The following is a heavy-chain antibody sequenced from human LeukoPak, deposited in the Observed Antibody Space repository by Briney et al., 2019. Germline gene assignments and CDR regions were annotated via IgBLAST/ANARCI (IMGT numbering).Heavy chain of an antibody. J-gene: IGHJ4*02. CDR1: GFTFSTYA. Sequence: GGSLRLSCAASGFTFSTYAIHWVRQAPGKGLVWVSAISGSGGSTYDPDSVKGRFTISRDNSKNTLYLQMNSLRAEDTAVYYCAAGYTSGWYVHFDYWGQGTLVTVSS. CDR3: AAGYTSGWYVHFDY. D-gene: IGHD6-19*01. CDR2: ISGSGGST. V-gene: IGHV3-23*01.